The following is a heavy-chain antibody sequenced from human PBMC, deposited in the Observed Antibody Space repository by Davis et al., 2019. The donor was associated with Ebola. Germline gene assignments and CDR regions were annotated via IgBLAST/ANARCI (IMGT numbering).Heavy chain of an antibody. CDR3: AYLGTAMVDY. V-gene: IGHV3-30*03. Sequence: GESLKISCAASGFTFSTHGVHWVRQAPGKGLEWVTVIVYDGSTKYYADSVKGRFTVSRDNSKNTLYLEMNSLRAEDTAVYYCAYLGTAMVDYWGQGTLVTVSS. CDR1: GFTFSTHG. CDR2: IVYDGSTK. D-gene: IGHD5-18*01. J-gene: IGHJ4*02.